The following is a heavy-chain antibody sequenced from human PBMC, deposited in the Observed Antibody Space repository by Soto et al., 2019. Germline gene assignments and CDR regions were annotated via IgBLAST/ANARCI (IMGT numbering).Heavy chain of an antibody. Sequence: GGSLRLSCAASGFTFSSYAMHWVRQAPGKGLEWVAVISYDGSNKYYADSVKGRFTISRDNSKNTLYLQMNSLRAEDTAVYYCARDPMTFHSRSHYFDYWGQGTLVTVSS. J-gene: IGHJ4*02. D-gene: IGHD2-15*01. CDR1: GFTFSSYA. CDR2: ISYDGSNK. V-gene: IGHV3-30-3*01. CDR3: ARDPMTFHSRSHYFDY.